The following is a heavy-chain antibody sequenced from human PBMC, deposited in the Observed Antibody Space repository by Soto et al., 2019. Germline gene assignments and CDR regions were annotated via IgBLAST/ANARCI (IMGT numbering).Heavy chain of an antibody. CDR2: INHSGST. Sequence: QVQLQQWGAGLLKPSETLSLTCAVYGGSFSGYYWSWIRQPPGKGLEWIGEINHSGSTNYNPSLKSRVTISVDTSKNQFSRKLSSVTAADTAVYYCATSPLDPYYYDSSGYLWGQGNLVTVSS. CDR1: GGSFSGYY. J-gene: IGHJ5*02. V-gene: IGHV4-34*01. D-gene: IGHD3-22*01. CDR3: ATSPLDPYYYDSSGYL.